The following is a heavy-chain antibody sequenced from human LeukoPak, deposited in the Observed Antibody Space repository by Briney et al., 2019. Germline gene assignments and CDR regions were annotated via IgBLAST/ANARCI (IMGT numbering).Heavy chain of an antibody. CDR3: ARGWSFDI. CDR2: IKKDGTEI. J-gene: IGHJ3*02. V-gene: IGHV3-7*01. CDR1: GFTFSSYG. Sequence: PGRSLRLSCAASGFTFSSYGMHWVRQAPGKGLEWVANIKKDGTEIYYVDSVKGRFTISRDNAKNSVYVQMDSLRAEDTAVYYCARGWSFDIRGQGTMVIVSS. D-gene: IGHD2-15*01.